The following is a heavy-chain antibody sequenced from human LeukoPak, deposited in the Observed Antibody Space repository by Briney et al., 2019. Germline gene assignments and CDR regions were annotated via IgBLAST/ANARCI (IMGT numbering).Heavy chain of an antibody. CDR1: GGSISGYY. J-gene: IGHJ3*02. Sequence: SETLSLTCTVSGGSISGYYWSRIRQPAGKGLEWIGRIYSPGTNYNYNPSVKSRVTISIDTSKNQFSLKLTSVTAADTAVYYCARGIGTSYDSSRDAFDIWGQGTMVTVSS. CDR3: ARGIGTSYDSSRDAFDI. CDR2: IYSPGTNY. D-gene: IGHD3-22*01. V-gene: IGHV4-4*07.